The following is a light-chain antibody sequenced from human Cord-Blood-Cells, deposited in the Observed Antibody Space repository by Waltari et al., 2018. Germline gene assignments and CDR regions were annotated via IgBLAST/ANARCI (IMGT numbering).Light chain of an antibody. J-gene: IGKJ2*03. V-gene: IGKV1-5*03. Sequence: DIQMTQSPSTLSASVGDRVTITCRASQSISSWLAWYPQKPGKAPKLLIYKASSLESGVPSRFSGSGSGTEVTLTISSLQPDDFATYYCQQYNSYSYSFGQGTKLDIK. CDR1: QSISSW. CDR2: KAS. CDR3: QQYNSYSYS.